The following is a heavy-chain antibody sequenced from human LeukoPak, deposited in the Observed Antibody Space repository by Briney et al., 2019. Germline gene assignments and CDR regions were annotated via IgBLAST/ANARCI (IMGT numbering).Heavy chain of an antibody. CDR1: GFTFSSYA. Sequence: GGSLRLSCAASGFTFSSYAMSWVRQAPGKGLEWVSAISGSGGSTYYADSVKGRFTISRDNSKNTLYLQMNSLRAEDTAVYYCTKGIVGAVGPWFDPWGQGTLVTVSS. CDR3: TKGIVGAVGPWFDP. V-gene: IGHV3-23*01. J-gene: IGHJ5*02. D-gene: IGHD1-26*01. CDR2: ISGSGGST.